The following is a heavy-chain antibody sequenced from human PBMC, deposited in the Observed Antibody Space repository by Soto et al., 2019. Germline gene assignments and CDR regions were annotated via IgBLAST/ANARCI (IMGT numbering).Heavy chain of an antibody. D-gene: IGHD5-12*01. CDR2: IYYSGST. J-gene: IGHJ6*02. CDR3: ARERFHRDGYNVDYYYGMDV. CDR1: GGSISSSSYY. V-gene: IGHV4-39*02. Sequence: SETLSLTCTVSGGSISSSSYYWGWIRQPPGKGLEWIGSIYYSGSTYYNPSLKSRVTISVDTSKNQFSLKLSSVTAADTAVYYCARERFHRDGYNVDYYYGMDVWGQGTTVTVSS.